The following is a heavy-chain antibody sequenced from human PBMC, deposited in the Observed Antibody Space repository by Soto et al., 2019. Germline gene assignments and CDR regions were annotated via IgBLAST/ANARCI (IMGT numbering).Heavy chain of an antibody. D-gene: IGHD3-3*01. J-gene: IGHJ4*02. CDR1: GVTSTRYA. Sequence: QEQLVQSGAEVKKPGSSVKVSCKDVGVTSTRYAINWVRQAPGQGLEWMGGIVPMFGTSKYAQKFQGRVTVTADTSTNIAYMALSGLTFEDTAVYFCTRVSEYDFWSGYLWGQGTQVSVSS. CDR2: IVPMFGTS. V-gene: IGHV1-69*06. CDR3: TRVSEYDFWSGYL.